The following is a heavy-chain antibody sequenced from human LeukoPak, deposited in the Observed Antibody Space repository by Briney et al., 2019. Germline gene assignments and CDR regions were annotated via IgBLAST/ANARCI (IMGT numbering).Heavy chain of an antibody. Sequence: PGGSLRLSCAASGFTFSSYAMSWVRQAPGKGLEWVSTISSSGGSTYYADSVKGRFTISRDNSKNTLYLQMNSLRAEDTAVYYCAKRGDGYNAPLNYWGQGTLVTVSS. CDR1: GFTFSSYA. D-gene: IGHD5-24*01. CDR3: AKRGDGYNAPLNY. CDR2: ISSSGGST. J-gene: IGHJ4*02. V-gene: IGHV3-23*01.